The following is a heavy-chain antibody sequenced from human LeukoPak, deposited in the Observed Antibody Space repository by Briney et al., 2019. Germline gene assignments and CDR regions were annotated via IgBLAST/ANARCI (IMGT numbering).Heavy chain of an antibody. CDR1: GYTFTSYD. V-gene: IGHV1-8*01. CDR2: MNPNSGNT. D-gene: IGHD6-19*01. Sequence: ASVKVSCKASGYTFTSYDINWVRQATGQGLEWMGWMNPNSGNTGYAQKFQGRVTMTRNTSISTAYMELSSLRSEDTAVYYCASLIAVAGNGYFXLWGRGTLVTVSS. J-gene: IGHJ2*01. CDR3: ASLIAVAGNGYFXL.